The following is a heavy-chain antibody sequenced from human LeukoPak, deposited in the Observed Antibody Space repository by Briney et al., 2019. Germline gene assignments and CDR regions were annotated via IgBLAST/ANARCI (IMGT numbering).Heavy chain of an antibody. CDR3: ARRTGGSGTSGPSYFGMDV. V-gene: IGHV3-74*01. J-gene: IGHJ6*02. CDR1: GFTFSTYW. D-gene: IGHD3-10*01. Sequence: PGGSLRLSCAASGFTFSTYWMHWVRHAPGKGLVWVSRINSDGSSTSYADSVKGRFTISRDNAKNTLYLQVNSLKAEDTAVYYCARRTGGSGTSGPSYFGMDVWGQGTTVTVSS. CDR2: INSDGSST.